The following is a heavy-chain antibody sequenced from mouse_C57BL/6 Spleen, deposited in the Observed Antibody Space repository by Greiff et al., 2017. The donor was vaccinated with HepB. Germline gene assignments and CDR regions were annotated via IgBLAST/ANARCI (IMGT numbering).Heavy chain of an antibody. Sequence: EVKLMESGPELVKPGASVKISCKASGYSFTDYNMNWVKQSNGKSLEWIGVINPNYGTTSYNQKFKGKATLTVDQSSSTAYMQLNSLTSEDSAVYYCARSFYYGYPAWFAYWGQGTLVTVSA. D-gene: IGHD2-2*01. CDR2: INPNYGTT. J-gene: IGHJ3*01. CDR3: ARSFYYGYPAWFAY. CDR1: GYSFTDYN. V-gene: IGHV1-39*01.